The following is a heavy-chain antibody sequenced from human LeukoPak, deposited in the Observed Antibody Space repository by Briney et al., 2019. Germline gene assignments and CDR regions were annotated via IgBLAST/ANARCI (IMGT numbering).Heavy chain of an antibody. CDR2: IIPIFGTA. CDR3: ARARIAVADLGAFDI. J-gene: IGHJ3*02. CDR1: GGTFSSYA. Sequence: SVKVSCRASGGTFSSYAISWVRQAPGQGLEWMGGIIPIFGTANYAQKFQGRVTITTDESTSTAYMELSSLRSEDTAVYYCARARIAVADLGAFDIWGQGTMVTVSS. V-gene: IGHV1-69*05. D-gene: IGHD6-19*01.